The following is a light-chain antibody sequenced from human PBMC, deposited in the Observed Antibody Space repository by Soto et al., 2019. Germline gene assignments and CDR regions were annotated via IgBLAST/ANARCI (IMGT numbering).Light chain of an antibody. CDR1: QDIRNY. J-gene: IGKJ3*01. CDR2: GAS. Sequence: DIQMTQSQSYLSESVGDRATITCQASQDIRNYLNWYQQKPGRAPKLLIYGASYLETGVPSRFSGSGSGTDFTFTIRSLQPEDTATYYCQQYNNLPPFTFGPGTKLDIK. V-gene: IGKV1-33*01. CDR3: QQYNNLPPFT.